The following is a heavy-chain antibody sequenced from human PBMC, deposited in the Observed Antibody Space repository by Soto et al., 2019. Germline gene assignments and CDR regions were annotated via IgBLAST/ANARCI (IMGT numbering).Heavy chain of an antibody. CDR1: GDSVSSSSAA. V-gene: IGHV6-1*01. J-gene: IGHJ4*02. Sequence: SQTLSLTCAISGDSVSSSSAAWNWIRQSPSRGLEWLGRTYYRSKWYNDYAVSVKSRITINPDTSKNQFSLQLNSVTPEDTAVYYCARDQHNPRWLVSPIFDSWGQGTLVTSPQ. CDR2: TYYRSKWYN. D-gene: IGHD6-19*01. CDR3: ARDQHNPRWLVSPIFDS.